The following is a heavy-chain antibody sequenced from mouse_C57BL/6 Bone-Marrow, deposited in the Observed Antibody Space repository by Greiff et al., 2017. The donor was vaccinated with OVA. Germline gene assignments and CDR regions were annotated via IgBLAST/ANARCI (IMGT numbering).Heavy chain of an antibody. J-gene: IGHJ3*01. Sequence: VQRVESGAELVKPGASVKMSCKASGYTFTSYWITWVKQRPGQGLEWIGDIYPGSGSTNYNEKFKSKATLTVDTSSSTAYMQLSSLTSEDSAVYYCARNYGNSVAWGQGTLVTVSA. D-gene: IGHD2-1*01. CDR1: GYTFTSYW. V-gene: IGHV1-55*01. CDR2: IYPGSGST. CDR3: ARNYGNSVA.